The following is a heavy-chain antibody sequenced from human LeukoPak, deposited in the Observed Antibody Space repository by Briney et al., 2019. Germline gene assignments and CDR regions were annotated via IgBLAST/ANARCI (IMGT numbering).Heavy chain of an antibody. CDR2: ISGSGSST. CDR1: GFTFSSYV. CDR3: AGILGYCSGGSCPIKDY. Sequence: QPGGSLRLSCAASGFTFSSYVVSWVRQAPGKGLEWVSAISGSGSSTYYADSVEGRFTISRDNSKNTLYLQMNSLRAEDTAVYYCAGILGYCSGGSCPIKDYWGQGTLVTVSS. V-gene: IGHV3-23*01. J-gene: IGHJ4*02. D-gene: IGHD2-15*01.